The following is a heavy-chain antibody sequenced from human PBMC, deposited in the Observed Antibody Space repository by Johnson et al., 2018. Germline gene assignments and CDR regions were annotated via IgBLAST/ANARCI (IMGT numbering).Heavy chain of an antibody. V-gene: IGHV3-30*18. Sequence: QVQLVQSGGGVVQXGRSLRLSCAASGFTFSSYGMHWVRQAPGKGLEWVAVVSYDGRNKYYADSVKGRFTISRDHSKNTPYLQLNSLSAEDTAVYHCAKDKNSGTTVYYYYGMDVWGQGTTVTVSS. J-gene: IGHJ6*02. D-gene: IGHD1-26*01. CDR2: VSYDGRNK. CDR3: AKDKNSGTTVYYYYGMDV. CDR1: GFTFSSYG.